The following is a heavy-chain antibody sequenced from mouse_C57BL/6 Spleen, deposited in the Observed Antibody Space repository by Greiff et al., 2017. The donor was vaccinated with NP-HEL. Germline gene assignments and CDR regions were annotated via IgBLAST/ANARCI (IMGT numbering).Heavy chain of an antibody. J-gene: IGHJ4*01. Sequence: VQLQQSGPELVKPGASVKISCKASGYTFTDYYMNWVKQSHGKSLEWIGDINPNNGGTSYNQKFKGKATLTVDKSSSTAYMELRSLTSEDSAVYYCARSLLITTVSYAMDYWGQGTSVTVSS. CDR2: INPNNGGT. D-gene: IGHD1-1*01. CDR1: GYTFTDYY. CDR3: ARSLLITTVSYAMDY. V-gene: IGHV1-26*01.